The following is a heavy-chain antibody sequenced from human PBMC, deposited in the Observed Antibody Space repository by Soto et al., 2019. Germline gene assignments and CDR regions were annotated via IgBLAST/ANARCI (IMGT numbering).Heavy chain of an antibody. V-gene: IGHV5-51*01. CDR3: ASLVSGEDYYYYGMDV. CDR2: IYPGDSDT. J-gene: IGHJ6*02. Sequence: GESLKISCKGSGYSFTSYWIGWVRQMPGKGLEWMGIIYPGDSDTRYSPSFQGQVTISADKSISTAYLQWSSLKASDTAMYYCASLVSGEDYYYYGMDVWGQGTTVTVSS. CDR1: GYSFTSYW. D-gene: IGHD3-10*01.